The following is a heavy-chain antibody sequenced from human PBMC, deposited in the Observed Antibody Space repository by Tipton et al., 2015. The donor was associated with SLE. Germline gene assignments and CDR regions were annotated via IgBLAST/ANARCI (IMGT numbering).Heavy chain of an antibody. CDR1: GGSISSGSYY. Sequence: TLSLTCTVSGGSISSGSYYWSWIRQPAGKGLEWIGRIYISGSGSITYNPSLKSRVTMSVDTSKNQFSLKLSSVTAADTAVYYCARGRDWFDPWGQGTLVTVSS. CDR2: IYISGSGSI. CDR3: ARGRDWFDP. J-gene: IGHJ5*02. V-gene: IGHV4-61*02.